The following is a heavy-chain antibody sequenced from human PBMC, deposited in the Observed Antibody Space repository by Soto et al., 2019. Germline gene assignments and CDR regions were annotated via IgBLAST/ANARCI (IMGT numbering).Heavy chain of an antibody. J-gene: IGHJ4*02. V-gene: IGHV4-39*01. CDR1: GGSLTSNSYY. D-gene: IGHD4-17*01. CDR2: FYYSQST. Sequence: QLQLQESGPELVKPSETLSLNCTVSGGSLTSNSYYWGWIRQPPGKGLEWIGSFYYSQSTYFNPSLKSRVTISVETSKNQYSLKLSAVTAADTAVYYCARRSTVTYDYWGQGILVNVSS. CDR3: ARRSTVTYDY.